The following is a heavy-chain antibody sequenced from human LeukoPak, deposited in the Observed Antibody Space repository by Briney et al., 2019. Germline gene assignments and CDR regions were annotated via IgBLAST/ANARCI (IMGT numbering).Heavy chain of an antibody. J-gene: IGHJ3*02. Sequence: SETLSLTCTVSGGSISSSSYYWGWIRQPPGKGLEWIGSIYYSGSTYYNPSLKSRVTISVDTSKNQFSLKLSSVTAADTAVYYCARDEGRYEVPPVSAFDIWGQGTMVTVSS. CDR1: GGSISSSSYY. D-gene: IGHD3-3*01. CDR3: ARDEGRYEVPPVSAFDI. CDR2: IYYSGST. V-gene: IGHV4-39*07.